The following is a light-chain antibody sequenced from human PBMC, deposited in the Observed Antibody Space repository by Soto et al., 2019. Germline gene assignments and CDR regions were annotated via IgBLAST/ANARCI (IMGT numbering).Light chain of an antibody. CDR3: QQRSNWPPVIT. CDR2: DAS. J-gene: IGKJ5*01. V-gene: IGKV3-11*01. CDR1: QSVSSY. Sequence: EIVLTQSPATLSSFPGDRVTLSCRASQSVSSYLAWYQQKPGQAPRLLIYDASNRATGIPARFSGSGSGTDFTLTISSLEPEDFAVYYCQQRSNWPPVITFGQGTRLEIK.